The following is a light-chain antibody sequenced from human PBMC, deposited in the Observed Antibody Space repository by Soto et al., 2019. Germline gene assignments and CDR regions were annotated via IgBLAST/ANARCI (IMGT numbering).Light chain of an antibody. CDR2: DVS. V-gene: IGLV2-14*03. Sequence: QSALTQPASXSGSPGQSITISCTGTSSDVGTYKYVSWYQQHPGKAPKLMIYDVSNRPSGVSNRFSGSKSGNTASLTISGLQAEDEADYYCNSYTTSSTLVFGTGTKVTV. J-gene: IGLJ1*01. CDR3: NSYTTSSTLV. CDR1: SSDVGTYKY.